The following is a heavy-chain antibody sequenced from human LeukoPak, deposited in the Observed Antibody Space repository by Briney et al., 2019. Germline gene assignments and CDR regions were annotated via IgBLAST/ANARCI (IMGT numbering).Heavy chain of an antibody. V-gene: IGHV3-74*01. CDR1: GFTFSSYW. D-gene: IGHD3-22*01. CDR2: IKSDGST. J-gene: IGHJ1*01. Sequence: TGGCLRLSCAASGFTFSSYWMHWVRQAPGKGLVWVSRIKSDGSTNYADSVKGRFTISRDNAKNTVSLQMNSLRAEDTGVYYCARAPSEIGGYYPEYFRHWGQGTLVTVSS. CDR3: ARAPSEIGGYYPEYFRH.